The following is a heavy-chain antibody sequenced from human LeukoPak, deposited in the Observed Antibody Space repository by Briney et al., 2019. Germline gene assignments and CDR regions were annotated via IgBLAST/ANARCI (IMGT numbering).Heavy chain of an antibody. CDR1: GFTFSDYY. CDR3: ARPIEDCTNGVCYTGGYYYYYMDV. V-gene: IGHV3-11*04. CDR2: ISSSGSTI. Sequence: GGSLRLSCAASGFTFSDYYMSWIRQAPGKGLEWVSYISSSGSTIYYADSVKGRFTISRDNAKNSLYLQMNSLGAEDTAVYYCARPIEDCTNGVCYTGGYYYYYMDVWGKGTTVTVSS. J-gene: IGHJ6*03. D-gene: IGHD2-8*01.